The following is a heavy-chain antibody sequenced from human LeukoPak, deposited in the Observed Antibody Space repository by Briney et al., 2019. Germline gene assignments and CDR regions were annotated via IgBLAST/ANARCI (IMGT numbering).Heavy chain of an antibody. Sequence: SETLSLTCTVSGDSLSSSYWSWVRQPAGKGLEWIGRIYTSGYTNYNPSLRSRVTLSVETSKNQFSLKLSSVTAADTAVYYCARGVRYFDWLLFFDYWGQGTLVTVSS. CDR2: IYTSGYT. CDR3: ARGVRYFDWLLFFDY. CDR1: GDSLSSSY. V-gene: IGHV4-4*07. D-gene: IGHD3-9*01. J-gene: IGHJ4*02.